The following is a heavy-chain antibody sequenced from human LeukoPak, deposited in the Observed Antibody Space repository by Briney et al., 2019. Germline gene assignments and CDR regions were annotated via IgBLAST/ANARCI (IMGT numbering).Heavy chain of an antibody. CDR2: TYYRSKWYN. CDR1: GDSVSSSSAA. CDR3: ARTYDSRFDI. J-gene: IGHJ3*02. V-gene: IGHV6-1*01. D-gene: IGHD3-22*01. Sequence: SQTLSLTCGISGDSVSSSSAAWNWLRQSPSRGLEWLGRTYYRSKWYNDYAVSVKSRISVNADTSKNQFSLQLNSVTPEDTAVYYCARTYDSRFDIWGQGTMVTVSS.